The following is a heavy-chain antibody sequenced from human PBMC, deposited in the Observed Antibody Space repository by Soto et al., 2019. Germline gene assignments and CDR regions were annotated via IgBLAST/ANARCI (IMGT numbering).Heavy chain of an antibody. CDR3: ARDLTGYSSAYYFDY. V-gene: IGHV3-33*01. D-gene: IGHD6-19*01. CDR1: GFTFSSYG. Sequence: GGSLRLSCAASGFTFSSYGMHWVRQAPGKGLEWVAVIWYDGSNKYYADSVKGRFTISRDNSKNTLYLQMNSLRAEDTAVYYCARDLTGYSSAYYFDYWGQGTLVTVSS. J-gene: IGHJ4*02. CDR2: IWYDGSNK.